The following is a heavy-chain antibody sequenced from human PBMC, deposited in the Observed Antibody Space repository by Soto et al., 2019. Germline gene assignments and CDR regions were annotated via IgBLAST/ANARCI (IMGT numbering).Heavy chain of an antibody. J-gene: IGHJ5*02. CDR2: ISTYSGDT. CDR3: ARHPGPPTSENWFDP. Sequence: QVHLVQSGVEVKTPGASVRVSCQASGYTFFTYDISWVRQAPGQGLEWMGWISTYSGDTKYAQEVQGRVTMPTDTSTTTAYLELRSLRSDPTAVYYCARHPGPPTSENWFDPWGQGTLVTVSS. CDR1: GYTFFTYD. V-gene: IGHV1-18*01.